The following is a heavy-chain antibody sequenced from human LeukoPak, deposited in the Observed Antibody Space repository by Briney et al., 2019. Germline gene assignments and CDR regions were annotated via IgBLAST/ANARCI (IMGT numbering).Heavy chain of an antibody. CDR2: IVPSGATS. D-gene: IGHD3-16*01. J-gene: IGHJ5*02. CDR3: VRDRDWGAFDP. V-gene: IGHV3-23*01. CDR1: GFIFSDYG. Sequence: PGRSLRLSCAASGFIFSDYGMNWVRQAPGKGLEWVSGIVPSGATSYYADSVKGRFTISRDNSKNTVSLQMNSLRVEDTALYYCVRDRDWGAFDPWGQGTPVTVPS.